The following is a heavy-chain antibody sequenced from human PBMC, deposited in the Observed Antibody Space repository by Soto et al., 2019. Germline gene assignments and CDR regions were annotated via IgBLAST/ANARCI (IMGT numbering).Heavy chain of an antibody. J-gene: IGHJ4*02. V-gene: IGHV4-34*01. CDR1: GGSFSGYY. Sequence: SETLSLTCAVYGGSFSGYYWSWIRQPPGKGLEWIGEINHSGSTNYNPSLKSRVTISVDTSKNQFSLKLSSVTAADTAVYYCARAVTGTTFHDYWGQGTLVTVSS. CDR3: ARAVTGTTFHDY. D-gene: IGHD1-7*01. CDR2: INHSGST.